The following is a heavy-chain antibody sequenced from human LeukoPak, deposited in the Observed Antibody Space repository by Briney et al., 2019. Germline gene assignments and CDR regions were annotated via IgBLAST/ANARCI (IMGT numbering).Heavy chain of an antibody. D-gene: IGHD3-10*01. V-gene: IGHV3-15*01. CDR3: TLIQGWGSGRYRDF. CDR1: GFSISNDW. Sequence: GGSLSLSCAASGFSISNDWISWVRQAAGKCLEWVARVKSEGAGETTDYAAPVKGRFTISRDDSKNTLYLQMNSLNPEDTAVYYCTLIQGWGSGRYRDFWGQGTLVTVSS. CDR2: VKSEGAGETT. J-gene: IGHJ4*02.